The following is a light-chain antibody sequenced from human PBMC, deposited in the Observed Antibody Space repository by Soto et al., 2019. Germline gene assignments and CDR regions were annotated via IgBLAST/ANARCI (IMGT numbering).Light chain of an antibody. CDR1: QSVSNW. CDR3: QHYNTYSCA. V-gene: IGKV1-5*01. J-gene: IGKJ2*02. Sequence: DIQMTQSPSTLSASVGDRVTITCRASQSVSNWLAWYQQKPGKAPRLLIHGVSTLGGGVPSRFSGSGSGTEFTLTISSLQPDDFATYYCQHYNTYSCAFGQGTKLEIK. CDR2: GVS.